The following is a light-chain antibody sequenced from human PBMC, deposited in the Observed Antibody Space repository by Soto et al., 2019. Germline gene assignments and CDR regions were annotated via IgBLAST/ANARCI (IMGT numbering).Light chain of an antibody. CDR1: QSVSRF. V-gene: IGKV3-11*01. CDR2: DSS. Sequence: EIVLTQSPGTLSLSPGERATLSCRASQSVSRFLAWYQQKPGQAPRLLIYDSSNRATGIPTRFSGSGSGTDFTLTISSLEPEDFAVYYCQPRSNWPSFGPGTKVDI. CDR3: QPRSNWPS. J-gene: IGKJ3*01.